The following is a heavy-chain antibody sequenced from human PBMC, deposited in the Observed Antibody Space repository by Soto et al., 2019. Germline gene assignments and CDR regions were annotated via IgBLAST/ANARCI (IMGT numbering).Heavy chain of an antibody. CDR1: GYTFTNQH. CDR2: LNPSGGSP. CDR3: ARDRAGSGYVYNFDY. Sequence: RASVKVSCKASGYTFTNQHIHWVLQAPGQRLEWVGRLNPSGGSPSYAQKFQDRVTLTSDTSTSTVYMELNSLRSDDTAVFYCARDRAGSGYVYNFDYWGQGTLVTVSS. V-gene: IGHV1-46*01. D-gene: IGHD6-25*01. J-gene: IGHJ4*02.